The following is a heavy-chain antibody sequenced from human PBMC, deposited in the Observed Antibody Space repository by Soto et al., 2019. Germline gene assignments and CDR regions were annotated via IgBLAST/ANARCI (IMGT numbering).Heavy chain of an antibody. Sequence: QVHLQDSGPGLVKLSETLSLTCSVSGRSMSSNYWSWIRQSPDKGLEWLGYVFYGGTDYNPSLEGRLSMSVETSKSQFSLKLTSVTAADTAIYYCASYRGALYFDSWGQGILVTVSS. CDR1: GRSMSSNY. CDR2: VFYGGT. V-gene: IGHV4-59*01. CDR3: ASYRGALYFDS. D-gene: IGHD4-4*01. J-gene: IGHJ4*02.